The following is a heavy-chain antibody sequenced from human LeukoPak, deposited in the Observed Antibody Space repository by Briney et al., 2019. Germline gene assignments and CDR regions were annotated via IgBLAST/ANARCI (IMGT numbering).Heavy chain of an antibody. D-gene: IGHD3-9*01. J-gene: IGHJ4*02. CDR3: VAGLGSSELDY. CDR1: GFTFSDCW. CDR2: IKRKIDGETT. V-gene: IGHV3-15*01. Sequence: GGSLRLSCATSGFTFSDCWMSWVRQAPGKGLEWVGRIKRKIDGETTDYGAPVKGRFTISRDDSKNTLSLQMNSLQTEDTAVSYCVAGLGSSELDYWGQGTLVTVSS.